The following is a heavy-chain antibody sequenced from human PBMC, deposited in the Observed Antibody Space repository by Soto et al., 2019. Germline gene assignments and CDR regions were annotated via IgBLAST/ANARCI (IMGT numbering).Heavy chain of an antibody. CDR1: GGTFSSYI. V-gene: IGHV1-69*02. Sequence: QVQLVQSGAEVKKPGSSVKVSCKASGGTFSSYIISWVRQAPGQGLEWMGRIIPILGIANYAQKFQGRVTITADKSTITAYTELSSLRSEDTAVYYCARFPQTAIVGAAYFDYWGQGTLVTVSS. J-gene: IGHJ4*02. CDR3: ARFPQTAIVGAAYFDY. D-gene: IGHD1-26*01. CDR2: IIPILGIA.